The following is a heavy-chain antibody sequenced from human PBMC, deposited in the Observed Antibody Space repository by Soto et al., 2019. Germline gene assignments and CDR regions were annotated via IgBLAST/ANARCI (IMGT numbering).Heavy chain of an antibody. J-gene: IGHJ6*01. Sequence: GGSLRLSCAASGFTFSTYSMNWVRQAPGKGPEWVSSISGSGNYTHYADFLRGRFTISRDNAKTSLYLQMNSLKDEDTAVYYCAGGGINSYNEYYCGCWGQGTVVAVAS. CDR3: AGGGINSYNEYYCGC. CDR2: ISGSGNYT. V-gene: IGHV3-21*01. CDR1: GFTFSTYS. D-gene: IGHD6-19*01.